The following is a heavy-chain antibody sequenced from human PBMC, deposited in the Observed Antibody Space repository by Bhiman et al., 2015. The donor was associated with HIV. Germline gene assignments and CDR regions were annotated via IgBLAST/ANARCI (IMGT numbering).Heavy chain of an antibody. Sequence: VQLVESGGGVGQPGRSLRLSCAASGFTFSTYWMSWVRQAPGKGLEWVANIKQDGSEKYYVDSVKGRFTISRDNAKNSLFLQMNSLRAEDTAVYYCARALGPSSGRNYFDYWGQGTLVTVSS. J-gene: IGHJ4*02. CDR2: IKQDGSEK. CDR3: ARALGPSSGRNYFDY. CDR1: GFTFSTYW. D-gene: IGHD3-22*01. V-gene: IGHV3-7*05.